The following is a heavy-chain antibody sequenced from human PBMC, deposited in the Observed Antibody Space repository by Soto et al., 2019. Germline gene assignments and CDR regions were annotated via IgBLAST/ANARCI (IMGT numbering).Heavy chain of an antibody. CDR1: GGSISSSSYY. CDR2: IYYSGST. V-gene: IGHV4-39*01. CDR3: ASVVGQQDY. D-gene: IGHD6-13*01. Sequence: SETLSLTGTVCGGSISSSSYYWGWIRQPPGKGLEWIGSIYYSGSTYYNPSLKSRVTISVDTSKNQFSLKLSSVTAADTAVYYCASVVGQQDYCGQGTLVTVSS. J-gene: IGHJ4*02.